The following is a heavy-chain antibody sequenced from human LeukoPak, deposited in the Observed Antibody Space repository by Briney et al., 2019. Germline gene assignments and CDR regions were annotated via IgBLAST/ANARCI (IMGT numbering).Heavy chain of an antibody. J-gene: IGHJ6*02. CDR2: ISYDGSNK. D-gene: IGHD6-19*01. CDR3: AKDNFGSSGWTPFYYYYYGMDV. V-gene: IGHV3-30*18. Sequence: GSLRLSCAASGFTFSSYGMHWVRQAPGKGLEWVAVISYDGSNKYYADSVKGRFTISRDNSKNTLYLQMNSLRAEDTAVYYCAKDNFGSSGWTPFYYYYYGMDVWGQGTTVTVSS. CDR1: GFTFSSYG.